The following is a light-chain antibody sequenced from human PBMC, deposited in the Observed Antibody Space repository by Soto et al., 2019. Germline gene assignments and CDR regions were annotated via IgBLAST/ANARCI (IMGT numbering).Light chain of an antibody. J-gene: IGKJ3*01. CDR3: QQANSFTPT. CDR2: AAS. Sequence: DIEMTQYPPSVSASVGDRATSTCRASQGISSWLAWYQQKKGKAPKLLIYAASSLQSGVPSRFSGSGYGTDLTITISSMKNEDFATYYCQQANSFTPTFGPGTKVDIK. V-gene: IGKV1-12*01. CDR1: QGISSW.